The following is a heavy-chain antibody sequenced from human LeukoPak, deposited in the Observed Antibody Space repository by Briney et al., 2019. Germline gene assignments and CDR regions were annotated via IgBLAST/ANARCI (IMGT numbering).Heavy chain of an antibody. CDR3: ARLKATVSIHAYFDS. D-gene: IGHD4-17*01. V-gene: IGHV4-59*01. Sequence: SETLSLTCIVSGGSISTYYWNWIRQPAGKGLEWIGYIDHSGSTNYNPSLKSRVSISSDTSKNQFSLELSSVTAADTAVYYCARLKATVSIHAYFDSWGQGTLVTVSS. CDR1: GGSISTYY. CDR2: IDHSGST. J-gene: IGHJ4*02.